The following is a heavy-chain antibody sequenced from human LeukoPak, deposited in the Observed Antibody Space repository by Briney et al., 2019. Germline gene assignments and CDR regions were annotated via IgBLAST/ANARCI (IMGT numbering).Heavy chain of an antibody. J-gene: IGHJ4*02. CDR1: GGSISSGGYY. V-gene: IGHV4-30-2*01. CDR2: IYHSGST. D-gene: IGHD1-26*01. CDR3: ARGEWELKGNYFDY. Sequence: PSETLSLTCTVSGGSISSGGYYWSWIRQPPGKGLEWIGYIYHSGSTYYNPSLKSRVTISVDRSKNQSSLKLSSVTAADTAVYYCARGEWELKGNYFDYWGQGTLVTVSS.